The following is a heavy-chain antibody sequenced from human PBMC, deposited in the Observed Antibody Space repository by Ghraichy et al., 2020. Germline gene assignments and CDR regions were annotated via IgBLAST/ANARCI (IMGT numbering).Heavy chain of an antibody. J-gene: IGHJ4*02. D-gene: IGHD1-26*01. Sequence: GGSLRLSCEVSEFTVYNNYMSWVRQAPGKGLEWVSLIYSGGDTDYADSVKGRFTISRDKSKNTLYLQMNSLGAEDTAVYYCSTHYPRYWGQGTLVIVSS. CDR2: IYSGGDT. V-gene: IGHV3-53*01. CDR1: EFTVYNNY. CDR3: STHYPRY.